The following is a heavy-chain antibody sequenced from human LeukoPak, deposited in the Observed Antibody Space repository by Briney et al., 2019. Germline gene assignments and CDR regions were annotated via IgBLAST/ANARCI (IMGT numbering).Heavy chain of an antibody. V-gene: IGHV4-59*12. Sequence: SETLSLTCTVSGGSISSYYWSWIRQPPGKGLEWIGYIYYSGSTNYNPSLKSRVTMSVDTSKNQFSLKLSSVTAADTAVYYCARAATRYSSSWYWVYWGLGTLVTVSS. J-gene: IGHJ4*02. D-gene: IGHD6-13*01. CDR2: IYYSGST. CDR1: GGSISSYY. CDR3: ARAATRYSSSWYWVY.